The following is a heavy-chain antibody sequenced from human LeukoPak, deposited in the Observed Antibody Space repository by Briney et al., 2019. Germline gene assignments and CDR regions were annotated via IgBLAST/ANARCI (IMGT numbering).Heavy chain of an antibody. D-gene: IGHD6-19*01. J-gene: IGHJ6*02. V-gene: IGHV3-48*03. CDR2: ISSSGSTI. CDR1: GFTFSSYE. CDR3: ARDGSGWPYYYYGMDV. Sequence: GGPLRLSCAASGFTFSSYEMNWVRQAPGKGLEWVSYISSSGSTIYYADSVKGRFTISRDNAKHSLSLQMNSRRADDTAVYYCARDGSGWPYYYYGMDVWGQGTTVTVSS.